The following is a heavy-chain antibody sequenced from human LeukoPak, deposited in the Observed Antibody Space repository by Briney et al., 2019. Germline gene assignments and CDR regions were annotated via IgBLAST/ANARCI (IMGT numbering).Heavy chain of an antibody. CDR2: INPNSGGT. D-gene: IGHD1-7*01. CDR1: GYTFTGYY. CDR3: ARGAQWYNWNYDPVGY. J-gene: IGHJ4*02. Sequence: ASVKVSCKASGYTFTGYYMHWVPQAPGQGLEWMGWINPNSGGTNYAQKFQGRVTMTRDTSISTAYMELSRLRSDDTAVYYCARGAQWYNWNYDPVGYWGQGTLVTVSS. V-gene: IGHV1-2*02.